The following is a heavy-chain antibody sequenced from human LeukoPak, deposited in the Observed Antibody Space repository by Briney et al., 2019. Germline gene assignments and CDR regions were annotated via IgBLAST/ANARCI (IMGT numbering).Heavy chain of an antibody. CDR2: MNPNSGNT. CDR1: GYTFTSYD. CDR3: ARGESYYDYVWGSDRLTAVDP. Sequence: ASVKVSCKASGYTFTSYDISWVRQATGQGLEWMGWMNPNSGNTGYAQKFQGRVTMNRNTSISTAYMELSSLRSEDTAVYYCARGESYYDYVWGSDRLTAVDPWGQGNLVTVSS. V-gene: IGHV1-8*01. D-gene: IGHD3-16*02. J-gene: IGHJ5*02.